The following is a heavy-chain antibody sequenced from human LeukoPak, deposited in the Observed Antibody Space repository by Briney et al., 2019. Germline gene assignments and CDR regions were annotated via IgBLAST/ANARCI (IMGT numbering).Heavy chain of an antibody. D-gene: IGHD2-15*01. CDR3: GRAGPYCSGGSCCLRLYYYYGMDV. CDR1: GHTFTSYD. Sequence: AASVKVSCKASGHTFTSYDINWVRQATGQGLEWMGWMNPNSGNTGYAQKFQGRVTMTRNTSISTAYMELSSLRSEDTAVYYCGRAGPYCSGGSCCLRLYYYYGMDVWGQGTMVTVSS. V-gene: IGHV1-8*01. J-gene: IGHJ6*02. CDR2: MNPNSGNT.